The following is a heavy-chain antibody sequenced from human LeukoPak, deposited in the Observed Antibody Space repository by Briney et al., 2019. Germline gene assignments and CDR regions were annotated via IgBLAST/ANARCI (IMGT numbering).Heavy chain of an antibody. CDR1: GGSISSGGYY. CDR2: IYYSSST. J-gene: IGHJ6*02. Sequence: PSETLSLTCTVSGGSISSGGYYRSWLRQHPGKGLEWIVYIYYSSSTYYNPSLKSRVTISVDTSKNPFSLKLSSVTAAATAVYYCARDRRGRGGQLPFSGYYYGMDVWGQGTTVTVSS. V-gene: IGHV4-31*03. CDR3: ARDRRGRGGQLPFSGYYYGMDV. D-gene: IGHD2-2*01.